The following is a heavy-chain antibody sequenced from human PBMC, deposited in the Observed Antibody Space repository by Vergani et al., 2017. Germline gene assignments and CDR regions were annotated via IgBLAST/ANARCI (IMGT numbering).Heavy chain of an antibody. J-gene: IGHJ4*02. CDR1: GGSISPYY. V-gene: IGHV4-4*07. D-gene: IGHD6-6*01. Sequence: QVQLQESGPGLVKPSETLSLTCIVSGGSISPYYWSWIRQPAGKGLGWIGGIYTSESTNYNPSLRSRVTMSVDTSKNQFSLMLSSVTAADATVYYCAGEYSSSVGFLAYWGQGTLVTVAS. CDR2: IYTSEST. CDR3: AGEYSSSVGFLAY.